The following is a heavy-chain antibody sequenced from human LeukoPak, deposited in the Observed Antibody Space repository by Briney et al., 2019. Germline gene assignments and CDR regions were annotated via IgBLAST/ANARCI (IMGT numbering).Heavy chain of an antibody. CDR1: GFTSRSRW. CDR2: VNSDESST. V-gene: IGHV3-74*01. J-gene: IGHJ3*02. Sequence: GGSLRLSCAASGFTSRSRWMHWVRQAPGKGLVWVSHVNSDESSTNYADSVKGRFTISRDNTKNTLYLQMNSLRAEDTAVYYCASDDSYAFDIWGQGTMVTVSS. D-gene: IGHD2-21*01. CDR3: ASDDSYAFDI.